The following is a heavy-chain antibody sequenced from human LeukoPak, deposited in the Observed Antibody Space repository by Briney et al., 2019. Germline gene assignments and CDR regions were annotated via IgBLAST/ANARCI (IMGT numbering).Heavy chain of an antibody. CDR2: IHTSGTT. CDR1: GGSISGYF. J-gene: IGHJ4*02. D-gene: IGHD1-14*01. Sequence: SETLSLTCTVSGGSISGYFCTWLRQSAGAGLECIGRIHTSGTTYYNPSFKSRVSMSVDTSNNKFSLRLNSVSAADTAVYYCARDPAGHGRYFDYWGQGALVTVSS. CDR3: ARDPAGHGRYFDY. V-gene: IGHV4-4*07.